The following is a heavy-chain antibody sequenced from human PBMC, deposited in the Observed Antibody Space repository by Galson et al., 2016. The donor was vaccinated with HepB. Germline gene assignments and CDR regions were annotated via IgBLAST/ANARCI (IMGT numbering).Heavy chain of an antibody. J-gene: IGHJ6*03. V-gene: IGHV1-18*04. Sequence: SVKVSCKASGYSFTSYGISWVRQAPGQGLEWMGWISTYNANTNYAQTLQGRVTMTTDTSTSTAYMELRRLTSDDTAVYYCARAYFDFWSGINYYYYMGVWGKGTTVTVSS. CDR3: ARAYFDFWSGINYYYYMGV. D-gene: IGHD3-3*01. CDR2: ISTYNANT. CDR1: GYSFTSYG.